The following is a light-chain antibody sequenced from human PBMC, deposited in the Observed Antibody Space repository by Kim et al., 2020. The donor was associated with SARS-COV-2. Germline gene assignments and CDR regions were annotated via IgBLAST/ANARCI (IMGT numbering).Light chain of an antibody. CDR1: QSSY. CDR3: QQYGSSPLT. Sequence: EIVLTQSPGTLSLSPGERATLSCRASQSSYLAWYQQKPGQAPSLLIYDASSRATGIPDRFSGSGSGTDFTLTISRLEPEDFAVYYCQQYGSSPLTFGGGTKVDIK. V-gene: IGKV3-20*01. CDR2: DAS. J-gene: IGKJ4*01.